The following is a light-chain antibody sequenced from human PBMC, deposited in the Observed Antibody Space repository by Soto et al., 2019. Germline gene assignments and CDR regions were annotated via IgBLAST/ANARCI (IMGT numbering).Light chain of an antibody. Sequence: QSVLTQPRSVSGSPGQSVTISCTGTSSDVGGYNYVSWYQQHPGKAPKLMIYDVSKRPSGVPDRFSGSKSGNTASLTISGLQAEDEADYYWCSYAGATAVFGGGTKLTVL. V-gene: IGLV2-11*01. J-gene: IGLJ2*01. CDR3: CSYAGATAV. CDR2: DVS. CDR1: SSDVGGYNY.